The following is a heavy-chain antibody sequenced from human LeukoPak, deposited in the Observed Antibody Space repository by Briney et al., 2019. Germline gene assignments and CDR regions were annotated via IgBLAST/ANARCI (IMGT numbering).Heavy chain of an antibody. CDR3: ARVGVVAATTYYYYGMDV. CDR1: GFTFSSYA. D-gene: IGHD2-15*01. V-gene: IGHV3-30*04. CDR2: ISYDGSNK. Sequence: PGRSLRLSCAASGFTFSSYAMHWVRQAPGKGLEWVAVISYDGSNKYYADSVKGRFTISRDNSKNTLYLQMNSLRAEDTAVYYCARVGVVAATTYYYYGMDVWGKGTTVTVSP. J-gene: IGHJ6*04.